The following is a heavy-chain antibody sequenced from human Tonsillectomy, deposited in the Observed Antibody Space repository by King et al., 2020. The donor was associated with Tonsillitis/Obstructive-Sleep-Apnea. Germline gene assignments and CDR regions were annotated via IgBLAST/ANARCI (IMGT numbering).Heavy chain of an antibody. J-gene: IGHJ6*02. CDR2: IWYDGSNQ. V-gene: IGHV3-33*01. Sequence: VQLVESGGGVVQPGRSLKLSCAASGFTFSTYGMHWVRQAPGKGLEWVAIIWYDGSNQYYADSVKGRFTISRDNSKNTLYLQMNSLRAEDTAVYFCARDPVPYGGKSIHHYYQYGMDVWGQGTTVTVSS. CDR1: GFTFSTYG. D-gene: IGHD4-23*01. CDR3: ARDPVPYGGKSIHHYYQYGMDV.